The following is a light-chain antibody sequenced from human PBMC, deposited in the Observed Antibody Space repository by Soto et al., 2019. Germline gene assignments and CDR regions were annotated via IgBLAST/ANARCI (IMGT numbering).Light chain of an antibody. CDR1: QSVSSSY. CDR3: QQYGSSPT. J-gene: IGKJ5*01. Sequence: EIVLTRSAGTRSXSPGXRXXLXXRASQSVSSSYLAWYQQKPGQAPRLLIYGASSRATGIPDRFSGSGSGTDFTLTISRVEPEDFAVYYCQQYGSSPTFGEGTRLEIK. CDR2: GAS. V-gene: IGKV3-20*01.